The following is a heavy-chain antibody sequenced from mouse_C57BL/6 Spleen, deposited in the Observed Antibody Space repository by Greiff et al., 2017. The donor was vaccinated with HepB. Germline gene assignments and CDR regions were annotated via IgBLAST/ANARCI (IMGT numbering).Heavy chain of an antibody. D-gene: IGHD1-1*01. CDR1: GYTFTSYW. CDR3: ARPSIYYYGSTWFAY. V-gene: IGHV1-69*01. J-gene: IGHJ3*01. Sequence: QVQLQQPGAELVMPGASVKLSCKASGYTFTSYWMHWVKQRPGQGLEWIGEIDPSDSYTNYNQKFKGKSTLTVDKSSSTAYMQLSSLTSEDSAVYYCARPSIYYYGSTWFAYWGQGTLVTVSA. CDR2: IDPSDSYT.